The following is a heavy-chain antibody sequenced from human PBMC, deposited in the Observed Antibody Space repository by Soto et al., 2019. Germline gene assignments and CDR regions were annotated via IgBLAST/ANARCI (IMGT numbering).Heavy chain of an antibody. CDR3: ARAGAEPYCGGDRYTDY. Sequence: AVKVSCKASGGTFSIYAISCVLQSPVQWLDWMGGIIPIFGTANYAQKFQGRVTITADESTSTAYMELSSLRSEDTAVYYCARAGAEPYCGGDRYTDYWGQGTLVTVSS. CDR2: IIPIFGTA. CDR1: GGTFSIYA. D-gene: IGHD2-21*02. V-gene: IGHV1-69*13. J-gene: IGHJ4*02.